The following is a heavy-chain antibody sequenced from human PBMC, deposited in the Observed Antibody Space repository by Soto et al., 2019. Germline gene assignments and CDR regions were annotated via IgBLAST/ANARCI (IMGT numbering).Heavy chain of an antibody. CDR1: GGSIISNSYY. CDR3: ARHFRYTSSWYLSRVDY. D-gene: IGHD6-13*01. J-gene: IGHJ4*02. Sequence: SETLSLTCAVSGGSIISNSYYWGWIRQPPGQGLEWIASIFHSGSTYYNPSLKSRVTMSVDTSKNQFSLSLASVTAADTAVYYCARHFRYTSSWYLSRVDYWGQGTVVT. CDR2: IFHSGST. V-gene: IGHV4-39*01.